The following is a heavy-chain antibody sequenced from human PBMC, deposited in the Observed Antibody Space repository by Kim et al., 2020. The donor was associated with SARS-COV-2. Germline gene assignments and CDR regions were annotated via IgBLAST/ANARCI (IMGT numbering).Heavy chain of an antibody. V-gene: IGHV1-3*01. CDR1: GYTFTSYA. Sequence: ASVKVSCKASGYTFTSYAMHWVRQAPGQRLEWMGWINAGNGNTKYSQKFQGRVTITRDTSASTAYMELSSLRSEDTAVYYCARALAAAEYYYYYGMDVWGQGTTVTVSS. CDR3: ARALAAAEYYYYYGMDV. D-gene: IGHD6-13*01. CDR2: INAGNGNT. J-gene: IGHJ6*02.